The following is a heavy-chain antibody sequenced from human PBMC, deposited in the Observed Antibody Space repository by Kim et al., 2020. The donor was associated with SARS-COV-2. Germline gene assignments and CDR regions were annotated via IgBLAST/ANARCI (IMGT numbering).Heavy chain of an antibody. CDR3: ARSNVLGGSHDSFDY. Sequence: GGSLRLSCAASGFTFSSYDMHWVRQATGKGLEWVSAIGTAGDTYYPGSVKGRFTISRENAKNSLYLQMNSLRAGDTAVYYCARSNVLGGSHDSFDYWGQGTLVTVSS. CDR1: GFTFSSYD. J-gene: IGHJ4*02. V-gene: IGHV3-13*01. D-gene: IGHD1-26*01. CDR2: IGTAGDT.